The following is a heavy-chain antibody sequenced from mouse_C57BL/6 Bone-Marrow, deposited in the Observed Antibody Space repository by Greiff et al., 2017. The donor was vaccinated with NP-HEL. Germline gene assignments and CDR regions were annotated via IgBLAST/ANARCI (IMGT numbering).Heavy chain of an antibody. J-gene: IGHJ2*01. D-gene: IGHD1-1*01. CDR3: ARGFYYGSSYVDY. CDR2: ISSGSSTI. V-gene: IGHV5-17*01. CDR1: GFTFSDYG. Sequence: EVKVVESGGGLVKPGGSLKLSCAASGFTFSDYGMHWVRQAPEKGLEWVAYISSGSSTIYYADTVKGRFTISRDNAKNTLFLQMTSLRSEDTAMYYGARGFYYGSSYVDYWGQGTTLTVSS.